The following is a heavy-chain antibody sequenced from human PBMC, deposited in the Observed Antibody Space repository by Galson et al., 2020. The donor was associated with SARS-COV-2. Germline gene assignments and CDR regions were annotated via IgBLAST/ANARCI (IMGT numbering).Heavy chain of an antibody. J-gene: IGHJ4*02. Sequence: GGSLRLSCAASGFTFSSYAMSWVRQAPGKGLEWVSAIRGSGGSTYYADSVKGRFTISRDNSKNTLYLQMNSLRAEDTAVYYCAKCTYCSSTSCYLTDVFDYWGQGTLVTVSS. CDR3: AKCTYCSSTSCYLTDVFDY. CDR1: GFTFSSYA. CDR2: IRGSGGST. D-gene: IGHD2-2*01. V-gene: IGHV3-23*01.